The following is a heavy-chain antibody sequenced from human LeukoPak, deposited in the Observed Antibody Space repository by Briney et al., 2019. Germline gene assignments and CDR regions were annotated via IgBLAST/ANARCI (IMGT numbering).Heavy chain of an antibody. CDR3: ATEGPLIWRPPHFES. Sequence: SETLSLTCTVSGVSFSNYYWAWVRQPAGKGPEWIGRIYSSGITNYNPSLRSRVSVSLDTSKNQFSLRLNSVTAADTAVYYCATEGPLIWRPPHFESWGQGTLVSVSS. V-gene: IGHV4-4*07. J-gene: IGHJ4*02. CDR1: GVSFSNYY. D-gene: IGHD2-15*01. CDR2: IYSSGIT.